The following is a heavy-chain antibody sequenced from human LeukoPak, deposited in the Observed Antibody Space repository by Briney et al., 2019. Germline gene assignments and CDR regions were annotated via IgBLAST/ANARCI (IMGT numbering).Heavy chain of an antibody. CDR2: INHSGST. D-gene: IGHD3-22*01. J-gene: IGHJ4*02. CDR1: GGSFSGYY. Sequence: SETLSLTCAVYGGSFSGYYWSWIRQPPGKGLEWIGEINHSGSTYYNPSLKSRVTISVDTSKNQFSLKLSSVTAADTAVYYCARVSIHDSSGYYYGPFDYWGQGTLVTVSS. CDR3: ARVSIHDSSGYYYGPFDY. V-gene: IGHV4-34*01.